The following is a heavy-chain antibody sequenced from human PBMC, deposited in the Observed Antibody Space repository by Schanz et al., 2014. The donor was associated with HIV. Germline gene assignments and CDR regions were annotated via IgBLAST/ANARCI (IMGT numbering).Heavy chain of an antibody. J-gene: IGHJ4*02. CDR3: ATGPGLVGAIDY. V-gene: IGHV1-69*01. D-gene: IGHD1-26*01. Sequence: QVHLVQSGAEVKKPGSSVKVSCKASGGTFTNYALNWVRQAPGQGLEWMGGIIPLFGTANYAQKFQGRVTITADESTSTAYMELSSLRSEDTAVYYCATGPGLVGAIDYWGQGTLVIVSS. CDR1: GGTFTNYA. CDR2: IIPLFGTA.